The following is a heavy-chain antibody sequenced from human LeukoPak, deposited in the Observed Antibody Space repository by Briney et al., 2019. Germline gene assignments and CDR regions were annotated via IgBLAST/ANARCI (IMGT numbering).Heavy chain of an antibody. J-gene: IGHJ6*02. CDR3: ARPRNYDFWSGYPESYYYYYGMDV. V-gene: IGHV3-21*01. CDR2: ISSSSSYI. D-gene: IGHD3-3*01. Sequence: GGSLRLSCAASGFTFSSYSMNWVRQATGKGLEWVSSISSSSSYIYYADSVKGRFTISRDNAKNSLYLQMNSLRAEDTAVYYCARPRNYDFWSGYPESYYYYYGMDVWGQGTTVTVSS. CDR1: GFTFSSYS.